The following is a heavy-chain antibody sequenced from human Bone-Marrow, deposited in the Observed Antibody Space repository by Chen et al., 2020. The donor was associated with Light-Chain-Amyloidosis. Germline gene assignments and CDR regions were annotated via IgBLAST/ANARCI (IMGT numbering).Heavy chain of an antibody. V-gene: IGHV3-48*02. Sequence: EVQLVESGGGLVQPGGSLRLSCAASGFTFSSYRMNWVRQAPGKGLEWVSYISSSSSTIYYADSVKGRFTISRDNAKNSLYLQMNSLRDEDTAVYYCARGLIAAAGTKPLNWFDPWGQGTLVTVSS. CDR2: ISSSSSTI. CDR3: ARGLIAAAGTKPLNWFDP. D-gene: IGHD6-13*01. CDR1: GFTFSSYR. J-gene: IGHJ5*02.